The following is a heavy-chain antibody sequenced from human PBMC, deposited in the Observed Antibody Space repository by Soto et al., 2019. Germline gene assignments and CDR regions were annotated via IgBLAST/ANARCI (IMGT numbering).Heavy chain of an antibody. CDR1: GYSFTSYW. Sequence: GESLKISCKGSGYSFTSYWILWVRQMPGKGLEWMGRIDPSDSYTNYSPSFQGHVTISADKSISTAYLQWSSLKASDTAMYYCARHGCSSTSCYDYYYYGMDVWGQGTTVTVSS. D-gene: IGHD2-2*01. CDR2: IDPSDSYT. J-gene: IGHJ6*02. CDR3: ARHGCSSTSCYDYYYYGMDV. V-gene: IGHV5-10-1*01.